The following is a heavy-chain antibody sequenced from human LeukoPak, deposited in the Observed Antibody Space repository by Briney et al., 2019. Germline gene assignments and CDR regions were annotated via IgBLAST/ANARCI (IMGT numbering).Heavy chain of an antibody. V-gene: IGHV3-21*01. D-gene: IGHD6-13*01. J-gene: IGHJ1*01. CDR2: ISSSSAYI. CDR3: TRGPRNSSSYQYFQH. CDR1: GFTFTGYS. Sequence: PGGSLRLSCAASGFTFTGYSMNWVRQAPGKGLEWVSSISSSSAYIYYADSVKGRFTVSRDNAENSLSLQMNSLRAEDSAIYHCTRGPRNSSSYQYFQHWGQGTLVTVSA.